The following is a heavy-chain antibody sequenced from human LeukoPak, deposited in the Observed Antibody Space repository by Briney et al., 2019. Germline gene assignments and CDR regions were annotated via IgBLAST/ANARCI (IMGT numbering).Heavy chain of an antibody. CDR3: ARDQVDTASFYYFDY. CDR2: ISYDGSNK. D-gene: IGHD5-18*01. J-gene: IGHJ4*02. V-gene: IGHV3-30-3*01. CDR1: GFTFSSYA. Sequence: GGSLRLSCAASGFTFSSYAMHWVRQAPGKGLEWVAVISYDGSNKYYADSVKGRFTISRDNSKNTLYLQMNSLRAEVTAVYYCARDQVDTASFYYFDYWGQGTLVTVSS.